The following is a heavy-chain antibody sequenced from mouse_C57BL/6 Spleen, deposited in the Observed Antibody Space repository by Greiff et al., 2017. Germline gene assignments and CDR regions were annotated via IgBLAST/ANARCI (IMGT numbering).Heavy chain of an antibody. Sequence: VQLKQSGPELVKPGASVKIPCKASGYTFTDYNMDWVKQSHGKSLEWIGDINPNNGSTIYNQKFKGKATLTVDKSSSTAYMELRSLTSEDTAVYYCARRDYYGSSSYYFDYWGQGTTLTVSS. D-gene: IGHD1-1*01. V-gene: IGHV1-18*01. CDR2: INPNNGST. CDR1: GYTFTDYN. CDR3: ARRDYYGSSSYYFDY. J-gene: IGHJ2*01.